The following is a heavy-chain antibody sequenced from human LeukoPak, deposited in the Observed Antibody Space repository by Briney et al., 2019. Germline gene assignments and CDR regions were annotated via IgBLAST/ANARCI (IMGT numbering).Heavy chain of an antibody. Sequence: GRSLRLSCAASGFTFSSYAMHWVRQAPGKGLEWVAVISYDGSNKYYADSVKGRFTISRDNSKNTLYLQMNSLRAEDTAVYYCANGVDYYGSGSYVVPNDYWGQGTLVTVSS. D-gene: IGHD3-10*01. CDR3: ANGVDYYGSGSYVVPNDY. J-gene: IGHJ4*02. CDR1: GFTFSSYA. CDR2: ISYDGSNK. V-gene: IGHV3-30-3*01.